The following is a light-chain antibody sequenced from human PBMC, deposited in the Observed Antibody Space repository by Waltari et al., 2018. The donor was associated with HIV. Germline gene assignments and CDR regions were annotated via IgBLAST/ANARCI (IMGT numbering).Light chain of an antibody. CDR2: GAS. V-gene: IGKV1-NL1*01. CDR1: QAINNS. CDR3: QQYYSTPPAT. J-gene: IGKJ2*01. Sequence: DIQMTQSPSSLSASVGDRVTITCRAGQAINNSLAWYQQKPGKAPKLLLYGASRLESGVPSRFSGSGSGTDYTLTISSLQPEDFASFYCQQYYSTPPATFGQGTKLEIK.